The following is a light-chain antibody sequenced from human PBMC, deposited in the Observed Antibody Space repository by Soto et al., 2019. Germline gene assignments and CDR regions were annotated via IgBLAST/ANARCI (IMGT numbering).Light chain of an antibody. V-gene: IGKV3-11*01. CDR1: QSVRSS. CDR2: DAS. CDR3: QQRSSWPWT. Sequence: EILLTQSPATLSLSPGERATLSCRASQSVRSSLAWYQQKPGQAPRLLIYDASTRATGIPARFSGSGSGTDFTLTTSNLEPEDFAVYYCQQRSSWPWTFGQGAKVEIK. J-gene: IGKJ1*01.